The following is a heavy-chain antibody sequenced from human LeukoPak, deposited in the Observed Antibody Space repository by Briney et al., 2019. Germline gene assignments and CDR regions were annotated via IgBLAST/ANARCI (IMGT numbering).Heavy chain of an antibody. V-gene: IGHV4-59*01. CDR2: IYYSGST. CDR3: ARDKGDYGDYYWFDP. D-gene: IGHD4-17*01. Sequence: TSETRSLTCTVSGGSISSYYWSWSRQAPGKGLEWIGYIYYSGSTNYNPSLKSRVTISVDTSKNQFSLKLRSVTAADTAVYYCARDKGDYGDYYWFDPWGQGTLVTVSS. CDR1: GGSISSYY. J-gene: IGHJ5*02.